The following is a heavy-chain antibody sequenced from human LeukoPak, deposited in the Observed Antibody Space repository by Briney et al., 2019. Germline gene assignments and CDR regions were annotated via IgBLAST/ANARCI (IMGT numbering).Heavy chain of an antibody. D-gene: IGHD2-8*02. J-gene: IGHJ5*02. CDR2: ISFDGNNK. CDR3: AKDHYDTGGTYSFDP. CDR1: GFTFSSYG. Sequence: GRSLRLSCAASGFTFSSYGMHWVRQAPGKGLEWVAVISFDGNNKYYADSVKGRFTISRDNSKNRLYLQMNSLRAEDTAVYYCAKDHYDTGGTYSFDPWGQGTLVTVSS. V-gene: IGHV3-30*18.